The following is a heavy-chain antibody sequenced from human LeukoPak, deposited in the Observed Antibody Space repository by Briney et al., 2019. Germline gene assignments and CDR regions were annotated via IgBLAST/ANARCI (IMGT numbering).Heavy chain of an antibody. V-gene: IGHV3-23*01. Sequence: GGSLRLSCTASGFTFSSYAMTWVRQAPGQGLEWVSSIGGNGHGTYYADSVRGRFSISRDNSENTLFLQMNSLRAEDTALYYCAKESGNSGTWPQNYFDYWGQGSLVTVPS. CDR3: AKESGNSGTWPQNYFDY. CDR2: IGGNGHGT. CDR1: GFTFSSYA. J-gene: IGHJ4*02. D-gene: IGHD1-1*01.